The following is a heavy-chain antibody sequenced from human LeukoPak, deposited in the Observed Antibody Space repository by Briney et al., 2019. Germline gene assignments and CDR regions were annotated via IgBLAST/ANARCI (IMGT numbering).Heavy chain of an antibody. CDR2: IYYSGST. J-gene: IGHJ4*02. V-gene: IGHV4-59*08. Sequence: SETLSLTCTVSGGSISSYYWSWIRQPPGNGLEWIGYIYYSGSTNYNPSLKSRVTMSVDTSKNQFSLKLSSVTAADTAMYYCARRRYSSGSDYWGQGTLVTVSS. CDR3: ARRRYSSGSDY. D-gene: IGHD6-19*01. CDR1: GGSISSYY.